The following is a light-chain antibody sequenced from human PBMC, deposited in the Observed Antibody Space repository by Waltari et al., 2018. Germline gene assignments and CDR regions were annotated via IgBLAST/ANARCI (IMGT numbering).Light chain of an antibody. CDR1: SNDVGGYNS. CDR2: DVS. Sequence: QSALTQPASVSGSPGQSVTISCAGTSNDVGGYNSVSWYQEHPGQVPRVIIYDVSDRPSGVSDRFSGSKSGNTASLTISGLQAEDEADYYCSSQTSNDVVLFGGGTKLTVL. J-gene: IGLJ2*01. V-gene: IGLV2-14*01. CDR3: SSQTSNDVVL.